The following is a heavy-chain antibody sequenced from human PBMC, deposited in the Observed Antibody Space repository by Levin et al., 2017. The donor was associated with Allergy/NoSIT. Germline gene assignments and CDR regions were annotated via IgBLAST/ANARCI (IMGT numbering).Heavy chain of an antibody. D-gene: IGHD5-24*01. V-gene: IGHV5-51*01. CDR2: IYPGDSDT. CDR1: GSSFTSYW. J-gene: IGHJ4*02. Sequence: GGSLRLSCKGSGSSFTSYWIGWVRQMPGKGLEWMGIIYPGDSDTRYSPSFQGQVTISADKSISTAYLQWSSLKASDTAMYYCARRDGYNAIDYWGQGTLVTVSS. CDR3: ARRDGYNAIDY.